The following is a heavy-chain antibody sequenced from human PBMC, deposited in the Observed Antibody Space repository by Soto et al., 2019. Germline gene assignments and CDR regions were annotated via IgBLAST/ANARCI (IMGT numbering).Heavy chain of an antibody. CDR2: INGDGTRT. V-gene: IGHV3-74*01. Sequence: EVQLEESGGGSVQLGESLRVSCVASGFSFRNQWMHWVRQVAGKGLVWVSRINGDGTRTSYADFVKGRFTVSRDNARILLFLQLNSLTVDDSGVYHCARGGAAGRGDAIDMWGPGTTVAVTS. J-gene: IGHJ3*02. D-gene: IGHD3-10*01. CDR1: GFSFRNQW. CDR3: ARGGAAGRGDAIDM.